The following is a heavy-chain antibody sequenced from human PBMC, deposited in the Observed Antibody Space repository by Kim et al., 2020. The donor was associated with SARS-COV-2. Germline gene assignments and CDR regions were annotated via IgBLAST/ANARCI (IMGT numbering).Heavy chain of an antibody. CDR3: AKRKRGRDWNPTDY. CDR2: MIASTGST. V-gene: IGHV3-23*01. Sequence: GGSLRLSCAASGFTLTNYAMAWVRQAPGKGLEWVSTMIASTGSTYYADSVQGRFTMPRDTSKNTLFLQMNTLRADDTAIYYCAKRKRGRDWNPTDYWGQG. J-gene: IGHJ4*02. CDR1: GFTLTNYA. D-gene: IGHD1-1*01.